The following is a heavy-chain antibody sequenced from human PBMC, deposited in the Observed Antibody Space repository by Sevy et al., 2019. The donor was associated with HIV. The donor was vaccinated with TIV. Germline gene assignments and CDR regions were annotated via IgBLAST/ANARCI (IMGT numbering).Heavy chain of an antibody. CDR3: AKPGGYCSSTSCFHYYGMDV. Sequence: GGSLRLSCAASGFTFSSYAMSWVRQAPGKGLEWVSAISGSGGSTYYADSVKGRFTISRDNSKNTLYLQMNSLRAEDTAVYYCAKPGGYCSSTSCFHYYGMDVWGQGTTVTVSS. V-gene: IGHV3-23*01. CDR1: GFTFSSYA. J-gene: IGHJ6*02. CDR2: ISGSGGST. D-gene: IGHD2-2*01.